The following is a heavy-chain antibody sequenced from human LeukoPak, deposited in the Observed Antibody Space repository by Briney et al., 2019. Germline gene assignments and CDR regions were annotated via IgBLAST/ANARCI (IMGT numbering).Heavy chain of an antibody. D-gene: IGHD2-15*01. CDR3: AREFFVVVVAASNWFDP. CDR2: INHSGST. Sequence: PSETLSLTCAVYGGSFSGYYWSWIRQPPGKGLEWIGEINHSGSTNYNPSLKSRVTISVDTSKNQFSLKLSSVTAADTAVYYCAREFFVVVVAASNWFDPWGQGTLVTVSS. J-gene: IGHJ5*02. CDR1: GGSFSGYY. V-gene: IGHV4-34*01.